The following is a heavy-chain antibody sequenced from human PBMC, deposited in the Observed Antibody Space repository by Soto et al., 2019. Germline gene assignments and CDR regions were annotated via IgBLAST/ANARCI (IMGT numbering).Heavy chain of an antibody. V-gene: IGHV4-59*01. CDR3: ARFRAVADWFDP. CDR2: IYYSGST. Sequence: SEILSLTCTVSGGSISSYYLSWIRQPPGKGLVWIAYIYYSGSTNYNPSLKSRATISVDTSKNQFSLKLSSVTAADTAVYYCARFRAVADWFDPWGQGTLVTVSS. CDR1: GGSISSYY. J-gene: IGHJ5*02. D-gene: IGHD6-19*01.